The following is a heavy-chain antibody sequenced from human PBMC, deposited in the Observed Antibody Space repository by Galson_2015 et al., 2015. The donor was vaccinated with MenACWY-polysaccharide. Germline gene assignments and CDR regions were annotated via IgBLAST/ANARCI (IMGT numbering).Heavy chain of an antibody. CDR1: GFTVSSNY. CDR3: AARDCSGGRCYASFHH. Sequence: SLRLSCAVSGFTVSSNYMSWVRQAPGKGLEWVSVIYSGGTTYYADSVKGRFTISRDDSKNTLYLQMNSLRAEDTAVYYCAARDCSGGRCYASFHHWGQGTLVPASS. V-gene: IGHV3-53*01. D-gene: IGHD2-15*01. CDR2: IYSGGTT. J-gene: IGHJ4*02.